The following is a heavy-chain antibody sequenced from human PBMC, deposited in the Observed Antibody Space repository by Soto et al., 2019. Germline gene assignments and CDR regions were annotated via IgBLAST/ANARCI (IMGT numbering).Heavy chain of an antibody. CDR3: ARGGALSNWFDP. Sequence: PXATLSLTCTVSGGSISSYDWSWIRQPPGKGLEWIGYIYYSGSTNYNPSLKSRVTISVDTSKNQFSLKLSSVTAADTAVYYCARGGALSNWFDPWGQGTLVTVSS. V-gene: IGHV4-59*01. D-gene: IGHD1-26*01. J-gene: IGHJ5*02. CDR2: IYYSGST. CDR1: GGSISSYD.